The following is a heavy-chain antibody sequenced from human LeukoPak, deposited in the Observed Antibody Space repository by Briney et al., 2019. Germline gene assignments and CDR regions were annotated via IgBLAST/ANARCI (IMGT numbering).Heavy chain of an antibody. Sequence: GGPLRLSCAASGFTISTYGMSWVRQAPGKGLEWVSSISGGTTYYSDSVKGRFTISRDNSKNTVSLQMNSLRAEDTAVYYCVRAYPPLRTSAAGDHWGQGTLVTVSS. V-gene: IGHV3-23*01. D-gene: IGHD6-25*01. CDR2: ISGGTT. CDR1: GFTISTYG. J-gene: IGHJ4*02. CDR3: VRAYPPLRTSAAGDH.